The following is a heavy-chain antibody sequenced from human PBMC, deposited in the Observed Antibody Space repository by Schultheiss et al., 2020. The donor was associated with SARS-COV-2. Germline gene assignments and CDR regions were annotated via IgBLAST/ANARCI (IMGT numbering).Heavy chain of an antibody. J-gene: IGHJ4*02. CDR3: ARSAVTTESVSDY. CDR1: GFTFSGYA. Sequence: GGSLRLSCAASGFTFSGYAMNWVRQAPGKGLEWVSVISGSADTTYYADSVKGRFTISRDNSKNTLYLQMNSLRAEDTAVYYCARSAVTTESVSDYWGQGTVVTVSS. V-gene: IGHV3-23*01. CDR2: ISGSADTT. D-gene: IGHD4-17*01.